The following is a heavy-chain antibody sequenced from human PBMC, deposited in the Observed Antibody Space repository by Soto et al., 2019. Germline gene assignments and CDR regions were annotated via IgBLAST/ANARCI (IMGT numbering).Heavy chain of an antibody. Sequence: GGSLRLSCAVSGITVSGKKYITWVRQAPGKGLEWVANIIKDGSEKSYVDSVKGRFTISRDNAKNSLYLEMNSLRVEDTAVYYCTRDWGGLGYWGQGTLVTVSS. D-gene: IGHD3-10*01. CDR3: TRDWGGLGY. CDR2: IIKDGSEK. V-gene: IGHV3-7*03. CDR1: GITVSGKKY. J-gene: IGHJ4*02.